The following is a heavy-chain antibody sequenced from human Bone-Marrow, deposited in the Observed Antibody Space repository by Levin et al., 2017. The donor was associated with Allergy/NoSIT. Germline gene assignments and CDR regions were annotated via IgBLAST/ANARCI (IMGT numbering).Heavy chain of an antibody. CDR3: AKLGIIVAETDY. J-gene: IGHJ4*02. CDR2: ISGSGVLA. Sequence: HAGGSLRLSCAASGFAFSSYTMTWVRQGPGKGLEWVSAISGSGVLAYYADHVKGRFTISRDNSKNTLYLQMNSLSPEDTAVYYCAKLGIIVAETDYWGQGTLVTVSS. CDR1: GFAFSSYT. D-gene: IGHD1-14*01. V-gene: IGHV3-23*01.